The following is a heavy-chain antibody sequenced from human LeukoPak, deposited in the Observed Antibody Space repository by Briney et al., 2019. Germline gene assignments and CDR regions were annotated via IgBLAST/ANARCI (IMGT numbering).Heavy chain of an antibody. CDR2: IYYSGST. J-gene: IGHJ5*02. V-gene: IGHV4-59*12. Sequence: SETLSLTCTVSGGSISSYYWSWIRQPPGKGLKWIGYIYYSGSTYYNPSLKSRGTISVDTSKNQFSLKLSSVTAADTAVYYCAREAQWEPTYWFDPWGQGTLVTVSS. CDR1: GGSISSYY. D-gene: IGHD1-26*01. CDR3: AREAQWEPTYWFDP.